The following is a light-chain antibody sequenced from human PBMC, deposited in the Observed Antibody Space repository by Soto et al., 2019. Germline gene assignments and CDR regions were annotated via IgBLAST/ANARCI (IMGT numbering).Light chain of an antibody. CDR3: QHYGSSYT. J-gene: IGKJ2*01. CDR1: QSVSSSY. CDR2: GAS. Sequence: EIVLTQSPGTLSLSPGERATLSCRASQSVSSSYLAWYQQKPGQAPRRLIYGASSRATGIPDRFSGSGSGTDFTLTISRLEPEVFAVYYCQHYGSSYTFGQGTKLEIK. V-gene: IGKV3-20*01.